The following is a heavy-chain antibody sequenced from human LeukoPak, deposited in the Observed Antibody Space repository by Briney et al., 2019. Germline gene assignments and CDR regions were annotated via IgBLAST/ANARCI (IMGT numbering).Heavy chain of an antibody. J-gene: IGHJ4*02. CDR3: ARGYYGSGSYYIDY. CDR2: IYYSGST. Sequence: PSETLSLTCTVSGGSISSYYWNWIRQPPGKGLEWIGYIYYSGSTNYNPSLKSRVTISVDTSKNQFSLKLSSVTAADTAVYYCARGYYGSGSYYIDYWGQGTLVTVSS. CDR1: GGSISSYY. D-gene: IGHD3-10*01. V-gene: IGHV4-59*01.